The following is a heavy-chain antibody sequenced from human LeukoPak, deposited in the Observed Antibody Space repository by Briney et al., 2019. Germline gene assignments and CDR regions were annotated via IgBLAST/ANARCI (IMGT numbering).Heavy chain of an antibody. Sequence: PGGSLRLSCSVSGFTFSSYAMHLVRQAPGKGLEYVSSVSSEGRTTYYPDSVKGRFTISRDNSKNTLYLHMSSLRAEDTAVYYCVKDRYVDYWGQGTLVTVSS. CDR3: VKDRYVDY. J-gene: IGHJ4*02. V-gene: IGHV3-64D*09. CDR2: VSSEGRTT. CDR1: GFTFSSYA. D-gene: IGHD3-16*01.